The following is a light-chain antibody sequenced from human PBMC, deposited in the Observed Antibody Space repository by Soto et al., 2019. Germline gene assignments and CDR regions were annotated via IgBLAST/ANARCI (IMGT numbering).Light chain of an antibody. J-gene: IGLJ1*01. CDR2: DVS. CDR3: SSYTSSSTGV. Sequence: QSVLTQPASVSGFPGQSITISCPGTSSDVGGYNYVSWYQQHPGKAPKLMIYDVSNRPSGVSNRFSGSKSGNTASLTISGLQAEDEADYYCSSYTSSSTGVFGTGTKVTVL. V-gene: IGLV2-14*01. CDR1: SSDVGGYNY.